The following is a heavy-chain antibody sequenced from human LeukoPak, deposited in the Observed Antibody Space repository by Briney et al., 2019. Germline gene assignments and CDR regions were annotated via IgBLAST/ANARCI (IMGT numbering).Heavy chain of an antibody. J-gene: IGHJ4*02. V-gene: IGHV3-30-3*01. CDR2: ISYDGSNK. D-gene: IGHD1-1*01. CDR1: GFTFSSYA. Sequence: GGSLRLSCAASGFTFSSYAMHWVRQAPGKGLEWVAVISYDGSNKYYADSVKGRFTISRDNSKNTLYLQMNSLRAEDTAVYYCARATGGTTTLGYWGQGTLVTVSS. CDR3: ARATGGTTTLGY.